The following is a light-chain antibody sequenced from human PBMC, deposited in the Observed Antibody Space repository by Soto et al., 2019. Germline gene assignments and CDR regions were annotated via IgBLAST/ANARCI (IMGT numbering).Light chain of an antibody. CDR2: GAS. CDR3: QQRYNQT. CDR1: QSVSNNY. V-gene: IGKV3-20*01. Sequence: EIVLTQSPGTLSLSPGERATLSCRASQSVSNNYLAWYQQKPGQAPRLLIYGASNRATGIPDRFSGSGSGTDFTLTISRLEPEDFAVYYCQQRYNQTFGQGTRLEIK. J-gene: IGKJ5*01.